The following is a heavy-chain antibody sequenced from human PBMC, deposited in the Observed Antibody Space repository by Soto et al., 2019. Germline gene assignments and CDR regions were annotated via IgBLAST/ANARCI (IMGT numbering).Heavy chain of an antibody. D-gene: IGHD3-10*01. CDR2: IDNAGTDS. J-gene: IGHJ6*04. CDR3: ARGWFGPDV. CDR1: GFTLSGRS. Sequence: EVQLVESGGGLVQPGGSLRLSCAASGFTLSGRSMHWVRQAPGKGLVWVSGIDNAGTDSTYADSVKGRFTSSRDNAKNMLYLQMVRLGVEDTAVYYCARGWFGPDVWGKGTTVTVSS. V-gene: IGHV3-74*01.